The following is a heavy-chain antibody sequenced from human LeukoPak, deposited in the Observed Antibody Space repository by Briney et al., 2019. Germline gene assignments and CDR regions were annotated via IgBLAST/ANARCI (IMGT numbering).Heavy chain of an antibody. CDR1: GFTFSSYS. D-gene: IGHD2-2*01. CDR3: ARDRGPRVSSSTSGFDY. Sequence: PGGSLRLSCAASGFTFSSYSMNWVRQAPGKGLEWVSSISSSSSYIYYADSVKGRFTISSDNAKNSLYLQMNSLRAEDTAVYYCARDRGPRVSSSTSGFDYWGQGTLVTVSS. V-gene: IGHV3-21*01. CDR2: ISSSSSYI. J-gene: IGHJ4*02.